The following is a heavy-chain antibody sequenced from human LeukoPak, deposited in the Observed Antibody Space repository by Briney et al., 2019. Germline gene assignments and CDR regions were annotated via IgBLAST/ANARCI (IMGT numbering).Heavy chain of an antibody. J-gene: IGHJ3*02. V-gene: IGHV3-23*01. CDR1: GFSFSIHA. CDR2: IGGGDT. D-gene: IGHD2-8*01. Sequence: PGGSLRLSCVASGFSFSIHAMNWVRQAPGKGLEWVSTIGGGDTYYADSVKGRFIVSRDDSKNTLHLQMSSLRADDTALYYCAKDAWSGNGVYDPFDIWGQGTMVTVS. CDR3: AKDAWSGNGVYDPFDI.